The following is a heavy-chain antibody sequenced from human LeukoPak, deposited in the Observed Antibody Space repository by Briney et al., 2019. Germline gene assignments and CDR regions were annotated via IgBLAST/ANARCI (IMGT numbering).Heavy chain of an antibody. Sequence: SETLSLTCTVSGGSISSSTYYWGWIRQPPGKGLEWIGSMYYSGNIYYNPSLKSRVTISVDTSKNQLSLKLSSVTAADTAVYYCARNRYYYGSGNYGVPNWFDPWGQGTLVTVSS. D-gene: IGHD3-10*01. V-gene: IGHV4-39*01. CDR1: GGSISSSTYY. CDR3: ARNRYYYGSGNYGVPNWFDP. CDR2: MYYSGNI. J-gene: IGHJ5*02.